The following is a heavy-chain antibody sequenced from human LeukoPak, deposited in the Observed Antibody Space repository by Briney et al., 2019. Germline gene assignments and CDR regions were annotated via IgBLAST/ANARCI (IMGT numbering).Heavy chain of an antibody. D-gene: IGHD3-10*01. CDR3: ARGTMVRGVSYYGMDV. Sequence: ASVKVSCKASGYTFTGYYMHWVRQAPGQGLEWMGWINPNSGGTNYAQKFQGRVTMTRDTSISTAYMELSRLRSDDTAVYYCARGTMVRGVSYYGMDVWGQGTTVTVSS. CDR1: GYTFTGYY. V-gene: IGHV1-2*02. J-gene: IGHJ6*02. CDR2: INPNSGGT.